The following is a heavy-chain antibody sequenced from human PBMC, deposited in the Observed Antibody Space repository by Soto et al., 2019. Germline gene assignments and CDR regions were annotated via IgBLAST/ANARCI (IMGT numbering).Heavy chain of an antibody. D-gene: IGHD3-10*02. CDR3: ARDQITMVGRDAFDT. V-gene: IGHV4-61*01. J-gene: IGHJ3*02. CDR1: GGSVSSGSYY. Sequence: QVQLQESGPGLVKPSETLSLTCTVSGGSVSSGSYYWSWIRQPPGKGLEWIGYIYYSGSTNYNPSLKSRVTISVDTSKNQFSLKLSSVTAADTAVYYCARDQITMVGRDAFDTWGQGTMVTVSS. CDR2: IYYSGST.